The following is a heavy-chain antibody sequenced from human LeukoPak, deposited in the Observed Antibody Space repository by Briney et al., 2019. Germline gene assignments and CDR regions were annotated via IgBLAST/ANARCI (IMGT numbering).Heavy chain of an antibody. CDR1: GFTFRSYW. V-gene: IGHV3-7*04. CDR2: IKQDGSKK. D-gene: IGHD5-24*01. J-gene: IGHJ4*02. Sequence: GGSLRLSCTASGFTFRSYWMTWVRQAPGKGLEWVANIKQDGSKKSYVDSVKGRFTISRDNAKNSLYLQMNSLRAEDTAIYYCTRVGYIDEGIDYWGQGTLITVSS. CDR3: TRVGYIDEGIDY.